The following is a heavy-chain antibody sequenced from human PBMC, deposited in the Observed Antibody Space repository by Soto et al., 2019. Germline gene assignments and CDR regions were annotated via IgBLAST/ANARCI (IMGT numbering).Heavy chain of an antibody. Sequence: GGSLRLSCAASEFTFSSYAMHWVRQAPGKGLEWVAVISYDGSTKYYADSVKGRFTISRDNSKNTLYLQMNSLRGEDTAVYYCARDDLSRPSNWFDPWGQGTMVTVSS. CDR3: ARDDLSRPSNWFDP. J-gene: IGHJ5*02. V-gene: IGHV3-30-3*01. CDR2: ISYDGSTK. CDR1: EFTFSSYA. D-gene: IGHD6-13*01.